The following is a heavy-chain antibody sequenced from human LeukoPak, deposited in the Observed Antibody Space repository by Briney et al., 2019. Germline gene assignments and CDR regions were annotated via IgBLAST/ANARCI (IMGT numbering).Heavy chain of an antibody. CDR3: AGTDCSSTSCYTFDP. J-gene: IGHJ5*02. CDR1: GGSISSHY. V-gene: IGHV4-59*11. CDR2: IYYSGST. D-gene: IGHD2-2*02. Sequence: SETLSLTCTVSGGSISSHYWSWIRQPPGKGLEWIGYIYYSGSTNYNPSLKSRVPISVDTSKNQFSLKLSSVTAADTAVYYCAGTDCSSTSCYTFDPWGQGTLVTVSS.